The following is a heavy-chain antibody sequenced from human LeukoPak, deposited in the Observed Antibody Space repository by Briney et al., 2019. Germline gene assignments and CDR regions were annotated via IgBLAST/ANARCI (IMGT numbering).Heavy chain of an antibody. Sequence: SETLSLTCTVSGGSINSYYWTWIRQPAGKGLEWIGRIYSSGSTNYNPSLKSRVTMSVDTSKNQFSLKLSSVTAADTAVYYCARGYSSSSQFGYWGQGTLVTVYS. CDR2: IYSSGST. CDR3: ARGYSSSSQFGY. D-gene: IGHD6-6*01. J-gene: IGHJ4*02. V-gene: IGHV4-4*07. CDR1: GGSINSYY.